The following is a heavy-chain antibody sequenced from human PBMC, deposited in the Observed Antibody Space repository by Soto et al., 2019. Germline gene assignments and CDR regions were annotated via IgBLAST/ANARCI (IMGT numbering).Heavy chain of an antibody. CDR2: ISAYNGNT. Sequence: ASVKVSCKASGSTFTSYGISWVRQAPGQGLEWMGWISAYNGNTNYAQKLQGRVTMTTDTSTSAAYMELRSLRSDDTALYYCARGYCTGGSCYSVGYYYYYYGMDVWGQGTTVTVSS. CDR1: GSTFTSYG. J-gene: IGHJ6*02. CDR3: ARGYCTGGSCYSVGYYYYYYGMDV. D-gene: IGHD2-15*01. V-gene: IGHV1-18*04.